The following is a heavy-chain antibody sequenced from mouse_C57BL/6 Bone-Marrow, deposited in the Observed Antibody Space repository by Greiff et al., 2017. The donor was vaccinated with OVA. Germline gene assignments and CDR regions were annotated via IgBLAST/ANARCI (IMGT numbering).Heavy chain of an antibody. CDR3: AKLLWFAY. CDR1: GFTFSDYG. V-gene: IGHV5-17*01. J-gene: IGHJ3*01. CDR2: ISSGSSTT. Sequence: EVKLVESGGGLVKPGGSLKLSCAASGFTFSDYGMHWVRQAPEKGLAWVAYISSGSSTTYYADTVKGRFTISRDNAKNTLFLQMTSLRSEDTAMYYCAKLLWFAYWGQGTLVTVSA.